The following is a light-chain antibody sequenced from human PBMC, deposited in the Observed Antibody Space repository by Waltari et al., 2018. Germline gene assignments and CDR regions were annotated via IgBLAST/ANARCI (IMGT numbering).Light chain of an antibody. Sequence: DIQLTQSPSTLSASIGDRVTITCRASQHISAWLASYQQKPGKAPKLLIYKSSSSGSGVSSRFTGSGSGTDFTLTISGLQPDDFATYYCHHYDGYSRTFGQGTRVEVK. CDR3: HHYDGYSRT. V-gene: IGKV1-5*03. CDR2: KSS. CDR1: QHISAW. J-gene: IGKJ1*01.